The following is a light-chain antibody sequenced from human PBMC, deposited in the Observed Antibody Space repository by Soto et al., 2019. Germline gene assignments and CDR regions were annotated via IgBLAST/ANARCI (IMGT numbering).Light chain of an antibody. CDR3: QQRTDWPYT. CDR2: DAS. V-gene: IGKV3-11*01. Sequence: EIVLTQSPATLSLSPGDRATLSCRASQSVGSYLGWYQQRPGQAPRLLIYDASNRATGVPARFTGSGSVTDFTLTISSLEPEDFAVYYCQQRTDWPYTFGEGTKVEIK. CDR1: QSVGSY. J-gene: IGKJ4*01.